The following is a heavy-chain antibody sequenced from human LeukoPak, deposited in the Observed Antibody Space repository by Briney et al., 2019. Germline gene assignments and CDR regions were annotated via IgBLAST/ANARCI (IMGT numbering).Heavy chain of an antibody. Sequence: GGSLRLSCTTSGLTFSDYAVSWVRQAPGKGLEWIGFIRNKANGGTTEYAASVKGRFTISRADSKTIAHLQMSSLKTEDTAVYYCSRFYSSGWASGAFDIWGQGTMVTVSS. D-gene: IGHD3-22*01. CDR2: IRNKANGGTT. CDR1: GLTFSDYA. J-gene: IGHJ3*02. V-gene: IGHV3-49*04. CDR3: SRFYSSGWASGAFDI.